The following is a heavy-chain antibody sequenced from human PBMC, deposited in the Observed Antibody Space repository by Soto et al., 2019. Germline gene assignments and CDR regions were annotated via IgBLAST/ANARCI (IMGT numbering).Heavy chain of an antibody. CDR2: IYSGGST. CDR3: ARDYPGYCSGGRCYPDAFDI. V-gene: IGHV3-66*01. J-gene: IGHJ3*02. Sequence: GGSLRLSCAASGFTVSSNYMSWVRQAPGKGLEWVSVIYSGGSTYYADSVKGRFTISRDNSKNTLYLQMNSLRAEDTAEYYCARDYPGYCSGGRCYPDAFDIWGQGTMVTV. D-gene: IGHD2-15*01. CDR1: GFTVSSNY.